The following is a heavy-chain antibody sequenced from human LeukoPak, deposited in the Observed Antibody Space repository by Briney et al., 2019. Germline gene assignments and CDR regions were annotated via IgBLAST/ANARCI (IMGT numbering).Heavy chain of an antibody. J-gene: IGHJ6*02. CDR1: GFTFSSYA. V-gene: IGHV3-23*01. D-gene: IGHD3-10*01. CDR3: AKGKDGSRYYYGMDV. CDR2: ISGSGGST. Sequence: GGSLRLSCAASGFTFSSYAMSWVRQAPGKGLEWVSAISGSGGSTYYADSVKGRFTISRDNSKNTLYLQMNSLRAEDTDVYYCAKGKDGSRYYYGMDVWGQGTTVTVSS.